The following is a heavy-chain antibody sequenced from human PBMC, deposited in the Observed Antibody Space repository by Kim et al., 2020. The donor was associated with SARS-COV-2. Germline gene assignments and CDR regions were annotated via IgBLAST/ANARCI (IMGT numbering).Heavy chain of an antibody. Sequence: SETLSLTCAVYGVSFSGYYWSWIRQPPGKGLEWIGEINHSGSTTYNPSLKSRVTISVDTSKNQFSLQLSSVTAADTAVYYCARGTRQWLVRGPYYSYMDV. CDR3: ARGTRQWLVRGPYYSYMDV. D-gene: IGHD6-19*01. J-gene: IGHJ6*03. CDR1: GVSFSGYY. CDR2: INHSGST. V-gene: IGHV4-34*01.